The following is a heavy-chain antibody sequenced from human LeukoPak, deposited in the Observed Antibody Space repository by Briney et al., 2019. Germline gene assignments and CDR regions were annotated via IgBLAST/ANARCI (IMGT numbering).Heavy chain of an antibody. CDR2: ISSSSTI. V-gene: IGHV3-48*04. CDR1: RFTFSRFW. J-gene: IGHJ4*02. D-gene: IGHD6-19*01. CDR3: ARDPIAVAGTPHFDY. Sequence: GGSLRLSCAASRFTFSRFWMSWVRQAPGKGLEWVSYISSSSTIYYADSVKGRFTISRDNAKNSLYLQMNSLRAEDTAVYYCARDPIAVAGTPHFDYWGQGTLVTVSS.